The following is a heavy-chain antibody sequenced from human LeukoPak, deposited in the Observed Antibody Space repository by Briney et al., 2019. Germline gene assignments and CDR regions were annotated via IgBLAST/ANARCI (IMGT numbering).Heavy chain of an antibody. CDR3: AKHLTNAYYDMIWFDP. Sequence: TSETLSLTCTVSGGSISNHCWSWIRQAPGKGLEWIGYVYCSGSTNYTPSVKSRVTISVDTSNNQFSLRLSSVTAADTAVYYCAKHLTNAYYDMIWFDPWGQGTLVTVTS. CDR1: GGSISNHC. V-gene: IGHV4-59*11. D-gene: IGHD3-16*01. J-gene: IGHJ5*01. CDR2: VYCSGST.